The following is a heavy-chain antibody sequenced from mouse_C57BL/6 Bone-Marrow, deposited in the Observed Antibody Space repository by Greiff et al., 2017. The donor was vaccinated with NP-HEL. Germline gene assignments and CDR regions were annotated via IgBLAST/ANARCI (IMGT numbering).Heavy chain of an antibody. CDR1: GYTFTSYW. V-gene: IGHV1-64*01. CDR3: ARWDYEGWFAY. J-gene: IGHJ3*01. Sequence: VQLQQPGAELVKPGASVKLSCKASGYTFTSYWMHWVKQRPGQGLEWIGMIHPNSGSTNYNEKFKSKATLTVDKSSSTAYMQLSSLTSEDSAVYYCARWDYEGWFAYGGQGTLVTVSA. CDR2: IHPNSGST. D-gene: IGHD2-4*01.